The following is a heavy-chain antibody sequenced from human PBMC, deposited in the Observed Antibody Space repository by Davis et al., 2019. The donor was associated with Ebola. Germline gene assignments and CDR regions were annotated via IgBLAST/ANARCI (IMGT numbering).Heavy chain of an antibody. D-gene: IGHD7-27*01. J-gene: IGHJ4*02. CDR1: GFTFDESS. CDR3: ARDKDWGSIDY. V-gene: IGHV3-7*01. CDR2: IKEDGSEK. Sequence: PGGSLRLSCEASGFTFDESSLNWVRQAPGKGLEWVANIKEDGSEKYYVDSVKGRFTISRDNAKNSLSLQMNSLTTEDTAVYYCARDKDWGSIDYWGQGTLVTVSS.